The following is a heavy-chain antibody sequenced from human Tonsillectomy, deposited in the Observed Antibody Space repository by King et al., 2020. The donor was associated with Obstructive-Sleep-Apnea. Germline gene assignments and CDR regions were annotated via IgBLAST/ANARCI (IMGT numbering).Heavy chain of an antibody. Sequence: VQLVESGAEVKESGESLKISCKGSGYSFATYWIGWVRQMPGKGLERIGIIYPGDSDTRNSPSFQGQVTIQADKSFSTAYLQWSSLQASDTAMYYCARGYDRNYFDYWGQGTLVTVSS. CDR3: ARGYDRNYFDY. CDR2: IYPGDSDT. CDR1: GYSFATYW. D-gene: IGHD5-12*01. J-gene: IGHJ4*02. V-gene: IGHV5-51*01.